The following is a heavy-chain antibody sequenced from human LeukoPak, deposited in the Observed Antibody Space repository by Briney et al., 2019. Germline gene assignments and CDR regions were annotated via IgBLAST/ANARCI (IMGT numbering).Heavy chain of an antibody. J-gene: IGHJ6*02. V-gene: IGHV4-34*01. CDR1: GGSFSGYY. CDR3: ARVRRYYGSGSYYPMDV. D-gene: IGHD3-10*01. CDR2: INHSGST. Sequence: PSETLSLTCAVYGGSFSGYYWSWIRQPPGKGLEWIGEINHSGSTNYNPSLKSRVTISVDTSKNQFSLKLSSVTAADTAVYYCARVRRYYGSGSYYPMDVWGQGTTVTVSS.